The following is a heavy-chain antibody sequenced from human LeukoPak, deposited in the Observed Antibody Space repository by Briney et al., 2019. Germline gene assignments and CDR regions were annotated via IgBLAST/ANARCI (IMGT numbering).Heavy chain of an antibody. CDR1: GFTFSNYW. D-gene: IGHD3-9*01. Sequence: GGSLRLSCAASGFTFSNYWMNWVRQAPGKGLEWVSAISGSGGSTYYADSVKGRFTISRDNSKNTLYLQMNSLRAEDTAVYYCAKDRSFYDILTGYYNVIDYWGQGTLVTVSS. J-gene: IGHJ4*02. V-gene: IGHV3-23*01. CDR3: AKDRSFYDILTGYYNVIDY. CDR2: ISGSGGST.